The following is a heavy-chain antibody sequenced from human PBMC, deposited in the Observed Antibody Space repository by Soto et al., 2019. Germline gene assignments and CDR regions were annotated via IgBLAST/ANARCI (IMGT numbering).Heavy chain of an antibody. CDR3: AKGSSGYYFRSPFDY. CDR1: GYTFTSYA. CDR2: INAGNGNT. J-gene: IGHJ4*02. V-gene: IGHV1-3*01. Sequence: ASVKVSCKASGYTFTSYAMHWVRQAPGQRLEWMGWINAGNGNTKYSQKFQGRVTITRDTSASTAYMELSSLRSEDTAVYYCAKGSSGYYFRSPFDYWSQGTLVTVSS. D-gene: IGHD3-22*01.